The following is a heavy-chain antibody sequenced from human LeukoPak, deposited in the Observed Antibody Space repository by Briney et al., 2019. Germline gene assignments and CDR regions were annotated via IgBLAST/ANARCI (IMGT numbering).Heavy chain of an antibody. Sequence: SETLSLTCTVSGGSISSYYWSWIRQPAVKGLEWIGRIYTSGSTNYNPSLKSRVTMSVDTSKNQFSLKLSSVTAADTAVYYCARARNYYDSSGSGAFDIWGQGTMVTVSS. V-gene: IGHV4-4*07. CDR1: GGSISSYY. D-gene: IGHD3-22*01. CDR3: ARARNYYDSSGSGAFDI. J-gene: IGHJ3*02. CDR2: IYTSGST.